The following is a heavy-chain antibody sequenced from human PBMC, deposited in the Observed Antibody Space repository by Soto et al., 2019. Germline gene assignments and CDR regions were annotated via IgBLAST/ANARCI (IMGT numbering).Heavy chain of an antibody. Sequence: QAQLVESGGGVVQPGRSLRLSCAASGFTFSHYAMHWVRQAPGKGLEWVAIISYDGSKKYYGDSVKGRFTISRDNSKNTLYLQMNSLRVEDTAVYYCARDVAGKNYFDPWGQGTAVTVSS. CDR3: ARDVAGKNYFDP. D-gene: IGHD1-7*01. CDR1: GFTFSHYA. J-gene: IGHJ5*02. CDR2: ISYDGSKK. V-gene: IGHV3-30-3*01.